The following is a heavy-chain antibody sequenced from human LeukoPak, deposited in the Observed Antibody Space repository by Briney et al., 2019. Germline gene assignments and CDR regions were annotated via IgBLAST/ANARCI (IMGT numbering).Heavy chain of an antibody. CDR2: TDPSYGST. CDR3: ARVKGYCTNGVCSFAY. D-gene: IGHD2-8*01. J-gene: IGHJ4*02. V-gene: IGHV1-2*06. CDR1: GYTFTGYY. Sequence: ASVKVCCKASGYTFTGYYMHWVRQAPGQGLEWMGRTDPSYGSTNYAQTCQGRVTMTRDTSISTAYMELSRLRSDDTAVYYCARVKGYCTNGVCSFAYWGQGTLVSVSS.